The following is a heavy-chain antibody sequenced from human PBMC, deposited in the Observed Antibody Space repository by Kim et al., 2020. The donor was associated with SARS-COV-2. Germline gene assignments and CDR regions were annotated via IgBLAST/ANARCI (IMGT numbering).Heavy chain of an antibody. CDR3: AKDVWDYSGMYV. D-gene: IGHD1-26*01. Sequence: GGSLRLSCVTSGFSFSSCAMTWVRQVPGKGPEWVSFIWYDGTSSHYANSVRGRFTISRDDSKNTLYLQLNSLRGEDTALYYCAKDVWDYSGMYVWGQGTTVTVSS. CDR2: IWYDGTSS. V-gene: IGHV3-30*02. J-gene: IGHJ6*02. CDR1: GFSFSSCA.